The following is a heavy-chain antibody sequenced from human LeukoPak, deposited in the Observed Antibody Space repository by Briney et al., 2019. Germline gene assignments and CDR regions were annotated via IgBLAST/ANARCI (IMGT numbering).Heavy chain of an antibody. CDR2: IRSKANSYTT. V-gene: IGHV3-73*01. D-gene: IGHD1-26*01. CDR3: TTRPHIVGATTFDY. Sequence: PGGSLRLSCAASGFTFSGSAMHWVRQASGKGLEWVGRIRSKANSYTTAYAASVKGRFTISSDDSKNTAYLQMNSLKTEDTAVYYCTTRPHIVGATTFDYWGQGTLVAVSS. J-gene: IGHJ4*02. CDR1: GFTFSGSA.